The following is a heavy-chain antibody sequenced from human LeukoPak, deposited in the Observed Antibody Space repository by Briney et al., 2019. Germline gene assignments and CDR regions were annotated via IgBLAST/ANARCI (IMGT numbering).Heavy chain of an antibody. V-gene: IGHV1-69*04. Sequence: SVKVSCKASVGTFSSYAISWVRQAPGQGLEWMGRIIPIFGIANYAQKFKGRVTITADKSTSTAYMELSSLRSEDTAVYYCARDQKNKPFDYWGQGTLVTVSS. CDR3: ARDQKNKPFDY. D-gene: IGHD1/OR15-1a*01. J-gene: IGHJ4*02. CDR2: IIPIFGIA. CDR1: VGTFSSYA.